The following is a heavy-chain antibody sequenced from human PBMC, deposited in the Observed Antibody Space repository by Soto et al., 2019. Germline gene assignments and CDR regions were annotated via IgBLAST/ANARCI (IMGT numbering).Heavy chain of an antibody. D-gene: IGHD6-13*01. Sequence: GESLKISCQASGYSFTTYWISWVRQMPGKGLEWMGRIDPTDSYTDYGPSFEGHVTMSVDRSINTAYLEWSSLKASDSAMYYCARLQTAAGDNDLTFDYWGQGTLVTVSS. CDR3: ARLQTAAGDNDLTFDY. V-gene: IGHV5-10-1*01. CDR1: GYSFTTYW. J-gene: IGHJ4*02. CDR2: IDPTDSYT.